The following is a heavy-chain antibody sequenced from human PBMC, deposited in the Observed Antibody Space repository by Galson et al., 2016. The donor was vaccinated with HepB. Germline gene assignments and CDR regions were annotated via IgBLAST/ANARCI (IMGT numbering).Heavy chain of an antibody. CDR1: GDSISTSRNF. V-gene: IGHV4-39*01. D-gene: IGHD6-19*01. J-gene: IGHJ2*01. CDR3: AKTSTRWLVSAWYFDL. CDR2: IYYSGRT. Sequence: ETLSLTCTVSGDSISTSRNFWAWIRQTPGEGLEWIGTIYYSGRTYYNPSLKSRVAVSVATPKNQFSLRLTSVTAADTAVYYCAKTSTRWLVSAWYFDLWGRGTLVTVSS.